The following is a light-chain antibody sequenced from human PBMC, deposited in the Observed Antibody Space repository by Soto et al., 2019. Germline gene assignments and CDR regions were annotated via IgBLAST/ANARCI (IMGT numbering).Light chain of an antibody. Sequence: QSALTQPASVSGSPGQSITISCTGTSSDIGAYNYVSWYQQYPGKAPKLMIYGVTNRPSGVSNRFSGSKTGKTASLHISGLQAEDEADYYCFSHRSGDSHVFGTGTKVTV. CDR3: FSHRSGDSHV. V-gene: IGLV2-14*01. CDR1: SSDIGAYNY. J-gene: IGLJ1*01. CDR2: GVT.